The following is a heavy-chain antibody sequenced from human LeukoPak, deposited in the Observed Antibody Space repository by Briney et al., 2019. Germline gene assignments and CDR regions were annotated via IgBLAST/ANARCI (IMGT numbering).Heavy chain of an antibody. J-gene: IGHJ4*02. CDR3: ARQDTARYNG. V-gene: IGHV3-21*01. D-gene: IGHD5-18*01. Sequence: GGPLRLSCAASGFTFSSYSMNWVRQAPGKGLEWVSSISSSSSYIYYADSVKGRFTISRDNPKNSLYLQMNSLRAEDTGVYYCARQDTARYNGWGQGTLVTVSS. CDR2: ISSSSSYI. CDR1: GFTFSSYS.